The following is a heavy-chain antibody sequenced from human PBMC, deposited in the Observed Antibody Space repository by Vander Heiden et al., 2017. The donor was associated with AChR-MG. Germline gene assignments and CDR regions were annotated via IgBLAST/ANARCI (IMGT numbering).Heavy chain of an antibody. Sequence: QVQLVESGGGVVQPGRSLRLSCAASGFTFSSYGMHWVRQAPGKGLEWVAVISYDGSNKYYADSVKGRFTISRDNSKNTLYLQMNSLRAEDTAVYYCAKDNVDYYDSSGYPDFDYWGQGTLVTVSS. V-gene: IGHV3-30*18. CDR1: GFTFSSYG. CDR2: ISYDGSNK. J-gene: IGHJ4*02. D-gene: IGHD3-22*01. CDR3: AKDNVDYYDSSGYPDFDY.